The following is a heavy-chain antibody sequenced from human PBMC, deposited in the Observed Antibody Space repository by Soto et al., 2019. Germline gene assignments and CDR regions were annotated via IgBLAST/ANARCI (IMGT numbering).Heavy chain of an antibody. CDR1: GFTFDDYA. Sequence: EVQLAESGGGLVQPGRSLRLSCAASGFTFDDYAMHWVRQAPGKGLEWVSGISWNSGTIGYADSVKGRFTISRDNAKNSLYLQMNSLRAEDTALYYCAKDRTGSGYYFDYWGQGTLVTVSS. CDR3: AKDRTGSGYYFDY. V-gene: IGHV3-9*01. J-gene: IGHJ4*02. D-gene: IGHD3-22*01. CDR2: ISWNSGTI.